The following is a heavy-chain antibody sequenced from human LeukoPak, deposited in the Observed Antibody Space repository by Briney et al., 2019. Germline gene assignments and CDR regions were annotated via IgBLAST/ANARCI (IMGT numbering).Heavy chain of an antibody. Sequence: ASVKVSCKASGGTFSSYAISWVRQAPGQGLEWMGRIIPIFGTANYAQKFQGRVTITADESTSTAYMELSSLRSEDTAVYYCARASRRTSSANLINFYYYGMDLWGQGTTVTVSS. CDR1: GGTFSSYA. D-gene: IGHD2-2*01. V-gene: IGHV1-69*13. J-gene: IGHJ6*02. CDR3: ARASRRTSSANLINFYYYGMDL. CDR2: IIPIFGTA.